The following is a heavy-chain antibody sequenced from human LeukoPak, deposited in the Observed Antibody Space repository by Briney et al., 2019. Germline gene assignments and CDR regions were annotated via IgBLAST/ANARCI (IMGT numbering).Heavy chain of an antibody. J-gene: IGHJ4*02. CDR1: GGSITGYY. CDR3: ARGNILTGYCFDF. CDR2: IHYTGAT. Sequence: SETLSLTCAVYGGSITGYYWSWIRQTPGRGLEWVGEIHYTGATSYNPSLKSRATISTDTSKNQFSLRLSPVTAADTAVYYCARGNILTGYCFDFWGQGALVTVSS. D-gene: IGHD3-9*01. V-gene: IGHV4-34*01.